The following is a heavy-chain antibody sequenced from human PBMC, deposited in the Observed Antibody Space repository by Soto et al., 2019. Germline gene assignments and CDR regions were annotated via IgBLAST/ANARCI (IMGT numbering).Heavy chain of an antibody. V-gene: IGHV3-33*01. Sequence: QVQLVESGGGVVQPGKSLRLSCAASGFTFSTYGMHWVSQAPGKGLEWVAVIWYDGSNKYHGDSLKGRFTISRDNSKNTLYLQINNLRAEDTAVYYCGRDGALGDTAVVDSWVQGTLVTVS. CDR3: GRDGALGDTAVVDS. J-gene: IGHJ4*02. CDR1: GFTFSTYG. CDR2: IWYDGSNK. D-gene: IGHD5-18*01.